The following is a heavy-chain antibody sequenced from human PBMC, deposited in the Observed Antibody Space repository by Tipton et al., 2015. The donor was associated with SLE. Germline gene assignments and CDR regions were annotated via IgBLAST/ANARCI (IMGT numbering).Heavy chain of an antibody. D-gene: IGHD3-3*01. Sequence: TLSLTCTVSGGSVSSGSYYWGWIRQPPGKGLEWIGSIYHSGSTYYNPSLKSRVTISVDTSKNQFSLKLTSVTAADTAVYYCARDVPSGDFWSGYLSGNYYYGMDVWGQGTTVTVSS. V-gene: IGHV4-39*07. CDR1: GGSVSSGSYY. CDR2: IYHSGST. CDR3: ARDVPSGDFWSGYLSGNYYYGMDV. J-gene: IGHJ6*02.